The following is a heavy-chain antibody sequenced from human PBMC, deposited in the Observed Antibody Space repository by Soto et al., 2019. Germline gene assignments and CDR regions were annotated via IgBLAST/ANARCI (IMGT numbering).Heavy chain of an antibody. CDR3: ARGDTVSGMDV. J-gene: IGHJ6*02. CDR1: GGSISSGGYY. CDR2: IYYSGST. V-gene: IGHV4-31*02. D-gene: IGHD4-4*01. Sequence: PSETRYRTWTVSGGSISSGGYYWIWIRQHPGKGLEWIGYIYYSGSTYYNPSLKSRVTISVDTSKNQFSLKLSSVTAADTAVYYCARGDTVSGMDVWGQGTTVTVSS.